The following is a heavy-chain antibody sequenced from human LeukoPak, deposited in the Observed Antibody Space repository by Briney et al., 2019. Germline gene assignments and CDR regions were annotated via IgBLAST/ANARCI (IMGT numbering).Heavy chain of an antibody. CDR2: MNSDGSAT. V-gene: IGHV3-74*01. Sequence: GGSLRLSCAASGFSFSNYWMHWVRQAPEKGPVWVTRMNSDGSATYYADSVQGRFTISRDNAKNTLYLQMNSLRAEDTAMYFCAKGPNYFDSWGQGTLVTVSS. J-gene: IGHJ4*02. CDR3: AKGPNYFDS. CDR1: GFSFSNYW.